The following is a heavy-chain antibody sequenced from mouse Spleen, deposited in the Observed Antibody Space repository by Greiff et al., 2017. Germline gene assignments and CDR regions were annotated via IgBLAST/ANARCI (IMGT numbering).Heavy chain of an antibody. D-gene: IGHD2-12*01. CDR2: INPSSGYT. V-gene: IGHV1-7*01. CDR1: GYTFTSYW. CDR3: ARHSYYSYDPFAY. J-gene: IGHJ3*01. Sequence: VQGVESGAELAKPGASVKLSCKASGYTFTSYWMHWVKQRPGQGLEWIGYINPSSGYTKYNQKFKDKATLTADKSSSTAYMQLSSLTYEDSAVYYCARHSYYSYDPFAYWGQGTLVTVSA.